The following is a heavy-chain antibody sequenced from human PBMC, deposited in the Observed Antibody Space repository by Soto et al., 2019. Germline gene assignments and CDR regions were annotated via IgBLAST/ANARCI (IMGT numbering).Heavy chain of an antibody. CDR1: GFTFSSYG. J-gene: IGHJ4*02. V-gene: IGHV3-33*01. Sequence: QVQLVESGGGVVQPGRSLRLSCAASGFTFSSYGMHWVRQAPGKGLEWVAVIWYDGSNKYYADSVKGRFTISRDNSKNTLYLQMNSLRAEDTAVYYCARDVAGGIAVAGPDYWGQGTLVTVSS. D-gene: IGHD6-19*01. CDR2: IWYDGSNK. CDR3: ARDVAGGIAVAGPDY.